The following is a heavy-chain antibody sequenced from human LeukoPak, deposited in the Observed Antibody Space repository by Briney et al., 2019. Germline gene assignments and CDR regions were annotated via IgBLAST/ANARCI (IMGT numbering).Heavy chain of an antibody. CDR1: GFTFSSYD. D-gene: IGHD4-17*01. CDR3: AKDRGDYGDYDIFDY. Sequence: GGSLRLSCAASGFTFSSYDMSWVRQAPGKGLEWVSAISGSGGSTYYADSVKGRFTISRDNSKNTLYLQMNSLRAEDTAVYYCAKDRGDYGDYDIFDYWGQGTLVTVSS. CDR2: ISGSGGST. V-gene: IGHV3-23*01. J-gene: IGHJ4*02.